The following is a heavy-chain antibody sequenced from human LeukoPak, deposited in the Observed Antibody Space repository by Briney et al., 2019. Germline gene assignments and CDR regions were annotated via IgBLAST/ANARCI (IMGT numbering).Heavy chain of an antibody. J-gene: IGHJ5*02. CDR1: GYTFTSYD. CDR2: MNPNSGNT. CDR3: ARCVTIFGVVNWFDP. Sequence: ASVKVSCKASGYTFTSYDINWVRQATGQGLEWMGWMNPNSGNTGYAQKFQGRVTITRNTSISTAYMELSSLRSEDTAVYYCARCVTIFGVVNWFDPWGQGTLVTVSS. D-gene: IGHD3-3*01. V-gene: IGHV1-8*03.